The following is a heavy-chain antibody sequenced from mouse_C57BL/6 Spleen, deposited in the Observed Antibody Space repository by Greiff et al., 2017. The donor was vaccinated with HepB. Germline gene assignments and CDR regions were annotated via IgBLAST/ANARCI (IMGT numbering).Heavy chain of an antibody. J-gene: IGHJ2*01. CDR2: IDPSDSYT. Sequence: QVQLQQPGAELVMPGASVKLSCKASGYTFTSYWMHWVKQRPGQGLEWIGEIDPSDSYTNYNQKFKGKSTLTVDKSSSTAYMQLSSLTSEDSAVYYCALVHVGYGFDYWGQGTTLTVSS. V-gene: IGHV1-69*01. CDR3: ALVHVGYGFDY. D-gene: IGHD2-2*01. CDR1: GYTFTSYW.